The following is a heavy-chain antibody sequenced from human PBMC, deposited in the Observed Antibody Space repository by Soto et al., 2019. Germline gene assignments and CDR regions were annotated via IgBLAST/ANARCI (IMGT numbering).Heavy chain of an antibody. D-gene: IGHD6-6*01. J-gene: IGHJ4*02. V-gene: IGHV1-18*04. Sequence: VSVKVSCKASGYRFTTYGINWVLQAPGQGPEWLGWTSTNNDDRNYAQKFRGRVTFTTDTSTSTAYMELRSLISDDTAVYFCARERYVASRHSHYDSWGQGTQVTVSS. CDR1: GYRFTTYG. CDR2: TSTNNDDR. CDR3: ARERYVASRHSHYDS.